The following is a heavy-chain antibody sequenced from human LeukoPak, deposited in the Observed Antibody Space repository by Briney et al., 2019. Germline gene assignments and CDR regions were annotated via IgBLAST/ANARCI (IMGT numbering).Heavy chain of an antibody. CDR2: ISSSSSYI. CDR1: GFTFSDYY. Sequence: GGSLRLSCAASGFTFSDYYMSWIRQAPGKGLEWVSSISSSSSYIYYADSVKGRFTISRDNAKNSLYLQMNSLRAEDTAVYYCARDWRGSGSYYALPDYWGQGTLVTVSS. D-gene: IGHD1-26*01. J-gene: IGHJ4*02. CDR3: ARDWRGSGSYYALPDY. V-gene: IGHV3-11*06.